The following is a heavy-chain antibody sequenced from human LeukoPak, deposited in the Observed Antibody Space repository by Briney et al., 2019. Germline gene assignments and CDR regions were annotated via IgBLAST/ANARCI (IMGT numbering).Heavy chain of an antibody. Sequence: SETLSLTCTVSGGSISSYYWSWIRQPPGKGLEWIGYIYYSGSTNYNPSLKSRVTISVDTSKNQFSLKLSSVTAADTAVYYCAPGDTPYYFDYWGQGTLVTVSS. J-gene: IGHJ4*02. D-gene: IGHD7-27*01. CDR1: GGSISSYY. CDR2: IYYSGST. CDR3: APGDTPYYFDY. V-gene: IGHV4-59*01.